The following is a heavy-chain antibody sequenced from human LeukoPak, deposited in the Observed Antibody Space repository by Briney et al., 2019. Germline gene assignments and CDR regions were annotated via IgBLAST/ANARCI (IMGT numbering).Heavy chain of an antibody. J-gene: IGHJ3*02. D-gene: IGHD5-18*01. CDR3: ARMGDTAMARGAFDI. CDR1: GYTFTSYA. V-gene: IGHV7-4-1*02. Sequence: ASVKVSCKASGYTFTSYAMNWVRQAPGQGLEWMGWINTNTGNPTYAQGFTGRFVFSLDTSVSTAYLQISSLKAEDTAVYYCARMGDTAMARGAFDIWGQGTMVTVSS. CDR2: INTNTGNP.